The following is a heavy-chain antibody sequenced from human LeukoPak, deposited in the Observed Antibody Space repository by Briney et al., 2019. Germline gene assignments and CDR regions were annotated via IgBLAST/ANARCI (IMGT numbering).Heavy chain of an antibody. CDR2: IYSGGST. D-gene: IGHD3-10*01. J-gene: IGHJ3*02. CDR3: AVMYGSGSYHNDDAFDI. CDR1: GFTVSSNY. V-gene: IGHV3-53*01. Sequence: GGSLRLSCAASGFTVSSNYMSWVRQAPGKGLEWVSVIYSGGSTYYADSVKGRFTISRDNSKNTLYLQMSSLRAEDTAVYYCAVMYGSGSYHNDDAFDIWSQGTMVTVSS.